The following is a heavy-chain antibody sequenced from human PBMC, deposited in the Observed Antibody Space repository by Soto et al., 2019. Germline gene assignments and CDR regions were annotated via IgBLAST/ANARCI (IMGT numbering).Heavy chain of an antibody. CDR1: GGSFSGYY. CDR3: ARLRNSGY. J-gene: IGHJ4*02. CDR2: INHSGST. Sequence: SETLSLTCAVYGGSFSGYYWSWIRQPPGKGLEWIGEINHSGSTNYNPSLKSRVTISVDTSKNQFSLKLSSVTAADTAVYYCARLRNSGYWGQGTLVTVSS. D-gene: IGHD6-25*01. V-gene: IGHV4-34*01.